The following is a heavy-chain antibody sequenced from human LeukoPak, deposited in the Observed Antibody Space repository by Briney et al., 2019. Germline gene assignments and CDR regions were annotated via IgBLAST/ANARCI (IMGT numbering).Heavy chain of an antibody. Sequence: ASLKVSCKASGYSFSNYYMHWVRQAPGQGLEWLGIINCSGGTTNYAQKFQGRVTLTRDTSTSTVYMELSSLRYDDTAVYYCARGIEVGGSFDYWGQGTLVIVSS. J-gene: IGHJ4*02. CDR2: INCSGGTT. CDR3: ARGIEVGGSFDY. V-gene: IGHV1-46*01. D-gene: IGHD3-10*01. CDR1: GYSFSNYY.